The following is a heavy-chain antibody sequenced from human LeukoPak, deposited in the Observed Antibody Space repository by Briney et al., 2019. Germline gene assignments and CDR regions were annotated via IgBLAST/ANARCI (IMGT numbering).Heavy chain of an antibody. Sequence: SQTLSLTCAISGDSFSSNSATWNWIRQSPSRGLEWLGRTYYRSMWFNDYAVSVKGQITINPDTSKNQFSLQLNSVTPEDTAVYYCARYYYYGMDVWGQGTTVTVSS. CDR2: TYYRSMWFN. V-gene: IGHV6-1*01. J-gene: IGHJ6*02. CDR1: GDSFSSNSAT. CDR3: ARYYYYGMDV.